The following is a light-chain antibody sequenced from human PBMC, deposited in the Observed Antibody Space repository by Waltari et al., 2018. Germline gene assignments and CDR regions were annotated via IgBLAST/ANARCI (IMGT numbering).Light chain of an antibody. Sequence: IQMTQSPSSLSASVGDRVIITCRASLDISSYLAWYQQRPGQAPKLLIYKASILQSGVPSRFSGSGSGTDFSLTINSLQPEDFATYYCQQHDNSLLTFGGGTKVEIK. V-gene: IGKV1-6*01. CDR1: LDISSY. CDR2: KAS. J-gene: IGKJ4*01. CDR3: QQHDNSLLT.